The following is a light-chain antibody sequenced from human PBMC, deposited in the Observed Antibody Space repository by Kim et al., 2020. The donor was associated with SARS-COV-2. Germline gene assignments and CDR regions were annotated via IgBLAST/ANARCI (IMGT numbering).Light chain of an antibody. J-gene: IGKJ4*01. CDR3: QERNTFPLT. V-gene: IGKV1-12*01. Sequence: ASVGDRVTITCRASEYIYTWLAWYQQQPGKAPKLLISGASNLQPGVPPRFSASGSGTDFTLTISRLQPEDFATYYCQERNTFPLTFGGGTKVDIK. CDR1: EYIYTW. CDR2: GAS.